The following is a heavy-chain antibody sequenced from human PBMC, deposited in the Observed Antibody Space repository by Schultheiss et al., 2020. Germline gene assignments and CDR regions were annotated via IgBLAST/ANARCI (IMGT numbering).Heavy chain of an antibody. CDR1: GGSISSYY. V-gene: IGHV4-59*01. CDR2: IYYSGST. CDR3: ARAGNWFDP. J-gene: IGHJ5*02. Sequence: SETLSLTCTVSGGSISSYYWSWIRQPPGEGLEWIGYIYYSGSTNYNPSLKSRVTISVDTSKNQFSLKLSSVTAADTAVYYCARAGNWFDPWGQGTLVTVSS.